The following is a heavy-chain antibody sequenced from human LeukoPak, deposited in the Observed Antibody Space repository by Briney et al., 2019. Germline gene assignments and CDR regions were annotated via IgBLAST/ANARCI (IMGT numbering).Heavy chain of an antibody. CDR3: ARAAGTRKGWFDP. J-gene: IGHJ5*02. CDR1: GGSISSGSYY. CDR2: INHSGST. Sequence: SETLSLTCTVSGGSISSGSYYWSWIRQPPGKGLEWIGEINHSGSTNYNPSLKSRVTISVDTSKNQFSLKLSSVTAADTAVYYCARAAGTRKGWFDPWGQGTLVTVSS. V-gene: IGHV4-39*07. D-gene: IGHD6-13*01.